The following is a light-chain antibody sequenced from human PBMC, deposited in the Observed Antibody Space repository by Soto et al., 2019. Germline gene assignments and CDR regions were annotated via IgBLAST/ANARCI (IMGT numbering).Light chain of an antibody. CDR3: SAYTVSRTYV. J-gene: IGLJ1*01. Sequence: QSALTQPASVSGSPGQSITISCTGTSSDVGAYNFVSWHQQRPGKAPKLMIYNVYDRPSGISYRFSGSKSGNTASLTISGLQGEDEADYYCSAYTVSRTYVFGTGTKGTVL. CDR2: NVY. CDR1: SSDVGAYNF. V-gene: IGLV2-14*03.